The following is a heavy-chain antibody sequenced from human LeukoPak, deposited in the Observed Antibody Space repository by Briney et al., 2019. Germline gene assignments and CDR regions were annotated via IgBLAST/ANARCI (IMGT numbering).Heavy chain of an antibody. CDR3: ARDSSGYAEFDS. CDR2: ISGSGGGT. Sequence: PRGSLRLSCAASGFTFSSYAMTWVRHAPGKGLEWVSAISGSGGGTYYADSVKGRFTISRDNSKSTVYLQMNSLRAEDTAIYYCARDSSGYAEFDSWGQGALVTVSS. V-gene: IGHV3-23*01. D-gene: IGHD3-22*01. CDR1: GFTFSSYA. J-gene: IGHJ4*02.